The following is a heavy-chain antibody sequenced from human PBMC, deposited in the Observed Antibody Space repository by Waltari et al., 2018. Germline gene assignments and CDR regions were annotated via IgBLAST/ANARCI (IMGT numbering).Heavy chain of an antibody. V-gene: IGHV3-7*03. CDR1: GFIFRNYF. CDR2: RKADGREE. CDR3: ARAGGVSNRFDY. D-gene: IGHD3-10*01. Sequence: EVQLVQSGGGLVQPGGSLRLSCEASGFIFRNYFMTWVRQAPGKGLQLVANRKADGREEVYLDTVKGRVTISRDNAKNSLFLQMNSLRADDTAVYYCARAGGVSNRFDYWGQGARVTVSS. J-gene: IGHJ4*02.